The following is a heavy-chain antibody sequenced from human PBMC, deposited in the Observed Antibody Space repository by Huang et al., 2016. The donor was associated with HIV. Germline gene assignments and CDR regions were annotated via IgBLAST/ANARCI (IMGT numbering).Heavy chain of an antibody. CDR2: SYTSGST. CDR1: GGAINSVTYY. D-gene: IGHD6-19*01. J-gene: IGHJ4*02. CDR3: AREALRPGAGIKGYFDY. V-gene: IGHV4-61*09. Sequence: QVQLQESGPGLVKPSQTLSLTCTVSGGAINSVTYYWSWIRQPGGKGLEWIGHSYTSGSTNHNPSLKSRVTISVDTSKNQFSLKLSSVTAADTAVYYCAREALRPGAGIKGYFDYWGPGTRVTVSS.